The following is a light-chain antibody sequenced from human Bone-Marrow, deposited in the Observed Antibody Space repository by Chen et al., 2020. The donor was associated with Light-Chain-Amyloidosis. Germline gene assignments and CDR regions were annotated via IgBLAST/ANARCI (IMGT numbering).Light chain of an antibody. J-gene: IGLJ1*01. V-gene: IGLV2-14*01. Sequence: QSALTPPAAVSGSPGRALTISCTGTSSDVGGDNHVSWYQQHPDKAPKLMIYEVTNRPSWVPDRFSGSKSDNTASLTISGLQTEDEADYFCSSYTITNTLVFGSGTRVTVL. CDR3: SSYTITNTLV. CDR2: EVT. CDR1: SSDVGGDNH.